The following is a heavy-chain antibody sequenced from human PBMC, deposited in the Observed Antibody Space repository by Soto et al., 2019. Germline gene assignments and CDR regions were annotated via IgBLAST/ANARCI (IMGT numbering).Heavy chain of an antibody. Sequence: SETLSLTCAVYGGSFSGYYWSWIRQPPGKGLEWIGEINHSGSTNYNPSLKSRVTISVDTSKNQFSLKLSSVTAADTAVYYCARGHISEVVQAAMEDDYYYYYMDVWGKGTTVTVSS. V-gene: IGHV4-34*01. CDR1: GGSFSGYY. CDR2: INHSGST. J-gene: IGHJ6*03. CDR3: ARGHISEVVQAAMEDDYYYYYMDV. D-gene: IGHD2-2*01.